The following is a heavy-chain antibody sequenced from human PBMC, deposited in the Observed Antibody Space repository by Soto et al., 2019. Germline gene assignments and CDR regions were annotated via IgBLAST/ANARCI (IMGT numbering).Heavy chain of an antibody. V-gene: IGHV3-23*01. Sequence: PGWSLRLSCTTSVFTFISYAIYWVRQAPGTGLDWVSAITGSGASTYYADSVRGRFAISRDNSKNTVFLQINSLRAEDTTIYYCAKDHQGGGFASYGMGVWGQGTTVTVSS. CDR2: ITGSGAST. CDR1: VFTFISYA. D-gene: IGHD1-26*01. J-gene: IGHJ6*02. CDR3: AKDHQGGGFASYGMGV.